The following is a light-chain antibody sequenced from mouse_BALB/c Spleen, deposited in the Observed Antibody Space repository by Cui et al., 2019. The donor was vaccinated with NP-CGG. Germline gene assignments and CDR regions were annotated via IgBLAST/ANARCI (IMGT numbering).Light chain of an antibody. CDR3: ALWYSNHWV. CDR1: TGTVTTSNY. Sequence: QAVVTQESAITTSPGETVTLTCRSSTGTVTTSNYANWVQEKPDHFFTGLIGGTNNRVPGVPARFSGSLIGDKAALIITGAQTEDEAIYFCALWYSNHWVFGGGTKLTVL. CDR2: GTN. J-gene: IGLJ1*01. V-gene: IGLV1*01.